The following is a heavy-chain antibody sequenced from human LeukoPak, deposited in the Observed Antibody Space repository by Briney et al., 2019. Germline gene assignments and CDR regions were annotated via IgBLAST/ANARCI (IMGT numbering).Heavy chain of an antibody. Sequence: GGSLRLSCAASGFTFSSYAMHWVRQAPGKGLECVSAISSNGGSTFYANSVKGRFTISRDNSKNTLYLQMGSLRAEDMAVYYCATSNSGSLKLDYWGQGTLVTVSS. CDR3: ATSNSGSLKLDY. D-gene: IGHD3-10*01. V-gene: IGHV3-64*01. CDR1: GFTFSSYA. CDR2: ISSNGGST. J-gene: IGHJ4*02.